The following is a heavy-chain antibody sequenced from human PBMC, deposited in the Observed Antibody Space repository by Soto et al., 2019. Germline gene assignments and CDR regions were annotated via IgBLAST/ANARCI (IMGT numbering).Heavy chain of an antibody. Sequence: SDSLSLSCAACGASVSSYERAWIRQTPGKGLEWIGEINYSGNTNYNPSLKSRVTISLDTSKKQFSLKLSSVTAADTAVYYCASYGDYNFDYWGQGTLVTVSS. D-gene: IGHD4-17*01. CDR1: GASVSSYE. J-gene: IGHJ4*02. CDR3: ASYGDYNFDY. V-gene: IGHV4-34*01. CDR2: INYSGNT.